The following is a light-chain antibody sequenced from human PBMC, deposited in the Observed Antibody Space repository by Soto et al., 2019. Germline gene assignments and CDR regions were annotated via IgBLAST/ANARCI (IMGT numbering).Light chain of an antibody. CDR3: SSYTGSSYLNV. Sequence: QSVLTQPASVSGSPGQSITISCTGTSSDVGGYNYVSWYQQHPGKAPKLMIYDVRNRPSGVSNRFSGSKSGNTASLTISGLQAEDEADYYCSSYTGSSYLNVFGTGTKVTVL. V-gene: IGLV2-14*01. J-gene: IGLJ1*01. CDR1: SSDVGGYNY. CDR2: DVR.